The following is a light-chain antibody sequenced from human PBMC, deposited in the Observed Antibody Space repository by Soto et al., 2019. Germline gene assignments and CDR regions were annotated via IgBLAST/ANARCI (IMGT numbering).Light chain of an antibody. V-gene: IGKV1-27*01. J-gene: IGKJ4*01. CDR3: LTYNGPPLS. Sequence: DMPMTQSPSSLSASVGDRVTITCRASQGLGNYLAWYQQKPGKAPKLLIYSASSLQSGVPSRFSGSGSGTDFTLTISGLQPEDVATYYWLTYNGPPLSLGGGTKVEI. CDR1: QGLGNY. CDR2: SAS.